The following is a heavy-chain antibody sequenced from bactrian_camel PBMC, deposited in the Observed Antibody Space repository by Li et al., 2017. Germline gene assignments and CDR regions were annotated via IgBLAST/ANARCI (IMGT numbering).Heavy chain of an antibody. CDR2: IDTDGTT. J-gene: IGHJ4*01. V-gene: IGHV3S26*01. D-gene: IGHD2*01. Sequence: HVQLVESGGGSVQAGGSLKLSCAYSGFADSRYCMAWFRQAPGKERGGVAFIDTDGTTSYDDSVKGRFTISKDMYRRNLNLQMNSLKPEDTAMYYCTYDPLSGDCDSRLYPYTGQGTQVTVS. CDR1: GFADSRYC.